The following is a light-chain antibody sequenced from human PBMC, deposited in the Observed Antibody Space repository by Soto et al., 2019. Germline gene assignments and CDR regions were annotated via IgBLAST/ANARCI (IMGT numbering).Light chain of an antibody. CDR1: QSVSSF. CDR2: DAS. Sequence: EIVLTQSPATLSLSPGETATLSCRASQSVSSFLAWYQQKPGQAPRLLISDASNMATGIPARFSGSGSGTDFTLTISSLEPEDFAGYYCQQRDSWWTFGQGTKVEIK. CDR3: QQRDSWWT. V-gene: IGKV3-11*01. J-gene: IGKJ1*01.